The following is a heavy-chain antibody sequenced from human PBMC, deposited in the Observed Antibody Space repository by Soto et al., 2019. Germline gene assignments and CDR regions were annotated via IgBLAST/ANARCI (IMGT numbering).Heavy chain of an antibody. J-gene: IGHJ4*02. V-gene: IGHV1-18*01. CDR2: ISAYNGNT. CDR3: ARGITLPTPLDY. Sequence: ASVKVSCTASGYTFTSYGISWVRQAPGQGLEWMGWISAYNGNTNYAQKLQGRVTMTTDTSTSTAYMELRSLRSEDTAVYYCARGITLPTPLDYWGQGTLVTVSS. D-gene: IGHD1-20*01. CDR1: GYTFTSYG.